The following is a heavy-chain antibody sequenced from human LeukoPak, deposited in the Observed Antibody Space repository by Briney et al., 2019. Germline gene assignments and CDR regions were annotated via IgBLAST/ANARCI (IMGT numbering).Heavy chain of an antibody. D-gene: IGHD3-3*01. CDR2: IIPIFGTA. J-gene: IGHJ3*02. Sequence: GASVKVSCKASGGTFSSYAISWVRQAPGQGLEWMGGIIPIFGTANYAQKFQGRVTITADESTSTAYMELSSLRSEDTAVYYCARVKDFWSGYYDAFDIWGQGTMVTVSS. CDR1: GGTFSSYA. V-gene: IGHV1-69*13. CDR3: ARVKDFWSGYYDAFDI.